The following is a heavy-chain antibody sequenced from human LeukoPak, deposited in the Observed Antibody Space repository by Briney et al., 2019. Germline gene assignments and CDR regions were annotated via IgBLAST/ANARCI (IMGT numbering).Heavy chain of an antibody. V-gene: IGHV1-46*01. Sequence: ASVKVSCKASGYTFTSYYMHWVRQAPGQGLEWMGIINPSGGSTSYAQKFQGRVTMTRDTSTSTVYMELSSLRSEDTAVYYCARDAHLDYYGSGSYYSYGWFDPWGQGTLVTVSS. CDR1: GYTFTSYY. D-gene: IGHD3-10*01. J-gene: IGHJ5*02. CDR3: ARDAHLDYYGSGSYYSYGWFDP. CDR2: INPSGGST.